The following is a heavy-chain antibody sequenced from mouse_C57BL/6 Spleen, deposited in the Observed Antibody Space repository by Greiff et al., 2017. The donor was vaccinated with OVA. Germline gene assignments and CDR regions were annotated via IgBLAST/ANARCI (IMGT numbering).Heavy chain of an antibody. Sequence: QVQLQQSGAELVRPGASVTMSCKASGYTFTSYNLHWVKPTPTQGLAWIGAIYPGNGDPSNNQKFKGKATLTVDKYSSTAYMQLSSLTSEDSAVYFCARGVAYDYDGPHARDYWGQGTSVTASS. V-gene: IGHV1-12*01. CDR1: GYTFTSYN. CDR2: IYPGNGDP. D-gene: IGHD2-4*01. J-gene: IGHJ4*01. CDR3: ARGVAYDYDGPHARDY.